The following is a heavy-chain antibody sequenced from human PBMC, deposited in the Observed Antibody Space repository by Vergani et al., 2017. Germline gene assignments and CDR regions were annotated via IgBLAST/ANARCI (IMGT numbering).Heavy chain of an antibody. V-gene: IGHV4-59*01. CDR3: AGDSSSWQRADY. Sequence: QVRLQESGPGLVKPSETLSLICTVSGVSITTYYWSWVRQPPGKGLEWLGYIDYSGSTTYNPSLKSRLTISVDTSKNQFSLRLSSVTAADTALYYCAGDSSSWQRADYWGQGTLVTVSS. D-gene: IGHD6-13*01. CDR2: IDYSGST. J-gene: IGHJ4*02. CDR1: GVSITTYY.